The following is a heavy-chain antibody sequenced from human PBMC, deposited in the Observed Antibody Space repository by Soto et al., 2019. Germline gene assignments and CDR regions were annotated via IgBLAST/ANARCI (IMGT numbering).Heavy chain of an antibody. CDR3: AKWDTTMNAFDI. D-gene: IGHD5-18*01. J-gene: IGHJ3*02. CDR2: IYYSGSN. V-gene: IGHV4-59*01. Sequence: QVQLQESGPGLVKPSETLSLTCTVSGASISSYYWNWIRQPPEKELEWIGYIYYSGSNDYNPSLKSRVTMSVDTSKSQFSLKLNSVTAADTAVYYCAKWDTTMNAFDIWGQGTMVTVSS. CDR1: GASISSYY.